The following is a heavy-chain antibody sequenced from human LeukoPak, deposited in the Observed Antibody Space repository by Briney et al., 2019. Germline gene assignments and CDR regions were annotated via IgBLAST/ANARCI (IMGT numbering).Heavy chain of an antibody. Sequence: GGSLRLSCAASGFTVSSNYMSWVRQAPGKGLEWVSVIYSGGSTYYADSVKGRFTISRDNSKNTLYPQMNSLRAEDTAVYYCARASKYSSGGRSIKSYYYYMDVWGKGTTVTISS. CDR3: ARASKYSSGGRSIKSYYYYMDV. CDR2: IYSGGST. V-gene: IGHV3-53*01. CDR1: GFTVSSNY. D-gene: IGHD6-25*01. J-gene: IGHJ6*03.